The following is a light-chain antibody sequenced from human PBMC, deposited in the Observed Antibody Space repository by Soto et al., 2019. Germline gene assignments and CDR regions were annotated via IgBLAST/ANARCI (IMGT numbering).Light chain of an antibody. J-gene: IGKJ4*01. CDR1: QSISSW. Sequence: DIQMTQSPSTLSASVGDRVTITCRARQSISSWLAWYQQKPGKAPKLLIYDASSLESGVPSRFSGSGSGTEFSLTISSLQPDDFATYYCQQYNSYLTFGGGTKVEIK. CDR3: QQYNSYLT. CDR2: DAS. V-gene: IGKV1-5*01.